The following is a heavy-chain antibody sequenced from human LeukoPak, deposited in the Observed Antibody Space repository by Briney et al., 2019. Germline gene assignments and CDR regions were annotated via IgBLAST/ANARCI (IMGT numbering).Heavy chain of an antibody. J-gene: IGHJ4*02. D-gene: IGHD1-26*01. V-gene: IGHV3-48*01. CDR2: ISSSSSTI. CDR1: GFTFSSYS. CDR3: ASDIPRVEWELNNFDY. Sequence: PGGSLRLSCAASGFTFSSYSMNWVRQAPGKGLEWVSYISSSSSTIYYADSAKGRFTISRDNAKNSLYLQMNSLRAEDTAVYYCASDIPRVEWELNNFDYWGQGTLVTVSS.